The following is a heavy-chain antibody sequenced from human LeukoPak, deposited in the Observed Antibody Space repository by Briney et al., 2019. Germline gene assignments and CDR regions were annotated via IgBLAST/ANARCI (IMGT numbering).Heavy chain of an antibody. V-gene: IGHV5-51*01. Sequence: PGESLKISCKGSGYSFTTYWIDWGRQMPGKGLEWMGLIYPGDSDTRYSPSFQGQVTISADKSISTAYLQWSSLKASDTAMYYCARHERDSSGWFGYWGQGTLVTVSS. CDR3: ARHERDSSGWFGY. CDR1: GYSFTTYW. D-gene: IGHD6-19*01. J-gene: IGHJ4*02. CDR2: IYPGDSDT.